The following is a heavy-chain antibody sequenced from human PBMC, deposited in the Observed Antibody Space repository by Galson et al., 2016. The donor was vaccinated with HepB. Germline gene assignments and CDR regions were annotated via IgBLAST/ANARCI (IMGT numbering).Heavy chain of an antibody. CDR3: AKSHSGYVGYDF. D-gene: IGHD5-12*01. Sequence: SLRLSCAGSGFSFSGSWMNWVRQAPGKGLEWVASISGSSNYIYHADSVKGRFTISRDNAQNSLYLQMNSLTAADTAVYFCAKSHSGYVGYDFWGQGTRVTVSS. CDR2: ISGSSNYI. J-gene: IGHJ4*02. V-gene: IGHV3-21*01. CDR1: GFSFSGSW.